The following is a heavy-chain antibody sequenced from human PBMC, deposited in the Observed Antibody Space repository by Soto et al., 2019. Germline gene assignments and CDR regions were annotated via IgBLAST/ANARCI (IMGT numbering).Heavy chain of an antibody. D-gene: IGHD3-10*01. CDR3: ARVIPTMVRGVIREFDY. CDR1: GFTFSSYG. J-gene: IGHJ4*02. CDR2: ISYDGSNK. Sequence: QVQLVESGGGVVQPGRSLRLSCAASGFTFSSYGMHWVRQAPGKGLEWVAVISYDGSNKYYADSVKGRFTISRDNSKNTVYLQMNSLSAEDTAVYYCARVIPTMVRGVIREFDYWGQGTLVTVSS. V-gene: IGHV3-30*03.